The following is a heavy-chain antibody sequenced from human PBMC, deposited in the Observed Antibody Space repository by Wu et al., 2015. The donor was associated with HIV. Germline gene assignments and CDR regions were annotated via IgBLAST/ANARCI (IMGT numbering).Heavy chain of an antibody. CDR1: GYTFTAYY. Sequence: QVQLVQSGAEVKKPGASVKVSCKASGYTFTAYYMHWVRQAPGQGLEWMGWINPNSGGTNYAQKFQGRVTMTRDTSITTAYMDLNRLRSDDTAMYYCARDGVVRWEQQLEMSFDIWGQGTSGHRLF. J-gene: IGHJ3*02. CDR3: ARDGVVRWEQQLEMSFDI. D-gene: IGHD6-13*01. V-gene: IGHV1-2*02. CDR2: INPNSGGT.